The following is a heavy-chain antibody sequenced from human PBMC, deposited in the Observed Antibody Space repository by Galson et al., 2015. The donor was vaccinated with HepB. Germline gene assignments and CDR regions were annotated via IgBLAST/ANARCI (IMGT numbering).Heavy chain of an antibody. CDR1: GFTFSSYA. V-gene: IGHV3-30-3*01. Sequence: SLRLSCAASGFTFSSYAMHWVRQAPGKGLEWVAVISYDGSNKYYADSVKGRFTISRDNSKNTLYLQMNSLRAEDTAVYYCARDPSAPSKTRTLTYWGQGTLVTVSS. CDR2: ISYDGSNK. D-gene: IGHD1-1*01. CDR3: ARDPSAPSKTRTLTY. J-gene: IGHJ4*02.